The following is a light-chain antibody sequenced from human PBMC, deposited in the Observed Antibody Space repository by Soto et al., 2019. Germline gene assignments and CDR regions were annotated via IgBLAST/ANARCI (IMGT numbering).Light chain of an antibody. CDR3: QQHNNKPRT. V-gene: IGKV3D-15*01. J-gene: IGKJ5*01. CDR1: QSVSSN. CDR2: GAS. Sequence: IVLPHSPATLSVYPWERATLSCRASQSVSSNLACPQHRLAQAPRLLIYGASTRATGDPARFSGGGSGTEFTLTITSLQSEDYSVYWCQQHNNKPRTLGPGTRLEIK.